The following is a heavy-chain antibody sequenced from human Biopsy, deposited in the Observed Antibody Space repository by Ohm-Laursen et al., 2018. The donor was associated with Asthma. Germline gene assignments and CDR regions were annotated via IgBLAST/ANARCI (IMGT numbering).Heavy chain of an antibody. D-gene: IGHD4-17*01. CDR2: ISPSGNT. CDR1: GGPISSGDYS. V-gene: IGHV4-30-2*01. CDR3: ARDYGDYVWRAFDI. Sequence: SQTLSCTCAVSGGPISSGDYSWSWIRQPPGKGLEWIGFISPSGNTYYSPSLKSRLTISVDRSKNQFSLRLSSVTAADTAMYYCARDYGDYVWRAFDIWGQGTMVTVSS. J-gene: IGHJ3*02.